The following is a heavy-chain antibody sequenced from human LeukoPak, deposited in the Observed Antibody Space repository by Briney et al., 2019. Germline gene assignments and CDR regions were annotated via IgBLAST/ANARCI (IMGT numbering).Heavy chain of an antibody. J-gene: IGHJ6*02. CDR2: ISGSGGST. CDR1: GFTFSSCA. V-gene: IGHV3-23*01. CDR3: AKDNPDYYDSSGYHL. D-gene: IGHD3-22*01. Sequence: GGSLRLSCAASGFTFSSCAMSWVRQAPGKGLEWVSAISGSGGSTYYADSVKGRFTISRDNSKNTLYLQMNSLRAEDTAVYYCAKDNPDYYDSSGYHLWGQGTTVTVSS.